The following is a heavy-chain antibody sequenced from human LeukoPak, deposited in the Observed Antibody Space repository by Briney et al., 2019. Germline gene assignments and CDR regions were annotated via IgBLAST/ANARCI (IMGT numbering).Heavy chain of an antibody. CDR3: AKLATVTIYLTYFDY. CDR1: GFTSSSYA. D-gene: IGHD4-17*01. CDR2: ISGSGGST. J-gene: IGHJ4*02. V-gene: IGHV3-23*01. Sequence: GGSLRLSCAASGFTSSSYAMSWVRQAPGKGLEWVSAISGSGGSTYYADSVKGRFTISRDNSKNTLYLQMNSLRAEDTAVYYCAKLATVTIYLTYFDYWGQGTLVTVSS.